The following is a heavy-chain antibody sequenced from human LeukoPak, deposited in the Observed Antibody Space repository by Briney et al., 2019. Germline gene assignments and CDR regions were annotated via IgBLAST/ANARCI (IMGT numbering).Heavy chain of an antibody. V-gene: IGHV1-69*13. Sequence: AASVKVSFKASGGTFSSYAISWVRQAPGQGLGWMGEIIPIFGTANYAQKFQGRVTITADESTSTAYMELSSLRSGDTAVYYCARGGVDSSSSYPIDYWGQGTLVTVSS. D-gene: IGHD6-6*01. CDR2: IIPIFGTA. CDR3: ARGGVDSSSSYPIDY. J-gene: IGHJ4*02. CDR1: GGTFSSYA.